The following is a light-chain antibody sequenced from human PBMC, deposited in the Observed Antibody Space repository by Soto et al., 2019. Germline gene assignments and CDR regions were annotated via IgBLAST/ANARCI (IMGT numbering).Light chain of an antibody. J-gene: IGLJ2*01. Sequence: QSALTQPPSASGSPGQSVTISCTGTSSDVGGYNYVSWYQQHPGKVPKLMIYEVSKRPSGVPDRFSGSKSGNTASLTVSGLQAEDEADYYCSSYTSSSTPEVFGGGTKLTAL. V-gene: IGLV2-8*01. CDR1: SSDVGGYNY. CDR2: EVS. CDR3: SSYTSSSTPEV.